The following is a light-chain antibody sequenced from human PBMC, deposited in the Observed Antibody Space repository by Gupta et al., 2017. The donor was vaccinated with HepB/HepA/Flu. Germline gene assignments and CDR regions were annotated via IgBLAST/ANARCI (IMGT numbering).Light chain of an antibody. CDR3: QQYGASPPGS. CDR2: GAS. Sequence: DIVLTQSSGTPSLSAGEGATLSCRASQSVSSGNLAWYQQKPGQAPRLVIYGASSRAGGTPDRFSGSGSGTDFTLTSSRLEREDFGVYYCQQYGASPPGSFGQGTRLDI. J-gene: IGKJ2*04. CDR1: QSVSSGN. V-gene: IGKV3-20*01.